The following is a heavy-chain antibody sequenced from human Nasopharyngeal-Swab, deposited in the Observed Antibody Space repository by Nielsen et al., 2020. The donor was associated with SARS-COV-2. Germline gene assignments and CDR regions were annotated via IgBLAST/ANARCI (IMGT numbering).Heavy chain of an antibody. CDR3: TTDQLVVVVAATEDY. V-gene: IGHV3-15*01. Sequence: VCQATGKGLVWVGRIKSKTDGGTTDYAAPVKGRFTISRDDSKNTLYLQMNSLKTEDTAVYYCTTDQLVVVVAATEDYWGQGTLVTVSS. J-gene: IGHJ4*02. D-gene: IGHD2-15*01. CDR2: IKSKTDGGTT.